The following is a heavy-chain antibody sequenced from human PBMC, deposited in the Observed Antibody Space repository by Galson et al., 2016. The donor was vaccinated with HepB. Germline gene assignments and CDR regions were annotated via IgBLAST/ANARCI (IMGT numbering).Heavy chain of an antibody. V-gene: IGHV5-10-1*01. CDR2: IDPSDSYT. J-gene: IGHJ5*02. CDR1: GYSFTNYW. D-gene: IGHD3-9*01. Sequence: QSGAEVKKPGESLRISCKGSGYSFTNYWISWVRQMPGKGLEWMGRIDPSDSYTNYSPAFQGHVTFSADKSLSTVYLHWSSLEASDTAMYYCARVGSDILTGSDNWFDPWGQGTLVTVSS. CDR3: ARVGSDILTGSDNWFDP.